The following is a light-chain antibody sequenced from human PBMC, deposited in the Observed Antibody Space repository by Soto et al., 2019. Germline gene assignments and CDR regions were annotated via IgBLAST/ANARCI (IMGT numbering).Light chain of an antibody. J-gene: IGKJ5*01. V-gene: IGKV4-1*01. CDR2: WAS. CDR1: QSILKSSNNRNY. Sequence: DIVMTQSPDFLAVSLGERATINCKSSQSILKSSNNRNYLAWFQQKPGQPPKVLIYWASIRESGVPDRFSGSGSGTDVTLTISSLQAEDVSVYSCQQYYGGPITFGQGTRLEIK. CDR3: QQYYGGPIT.